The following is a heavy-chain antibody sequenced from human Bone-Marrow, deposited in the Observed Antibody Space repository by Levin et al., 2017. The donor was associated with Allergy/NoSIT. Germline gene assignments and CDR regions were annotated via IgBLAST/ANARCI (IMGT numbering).Heavy chain of an antibody. CDR2: IYYGGNT. Sequence: SETLSLTCTVSGDSVRSVYYYWAWLRQPPGKGLEWIGNIYYGGNTYYNPSLKDRATISIDTSKNLFSLRLTSVIAADPAVYYCASRKAAAPNWFDPWGQGTLVTVSS. CDR1: GDSVRSVYYY. D-gene: IGHD2-15*01. CDR3: ASRKAAAPNWFDP. V-gene: IGHV4-39*02. J-gene: IGHJ5*01.